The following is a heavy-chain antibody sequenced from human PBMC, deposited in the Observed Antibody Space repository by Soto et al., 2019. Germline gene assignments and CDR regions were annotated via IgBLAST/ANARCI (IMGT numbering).Heavy chain of an antibody. V-gene: IGHV3-30*18. J-gene: IGHJ4*02. D-gene: IGHD3-22*01. CDR3: AKDEGLTYYYDSSGYRFDY. CDR2: ISYDGSNK. CDR1: GFTFSSYG. Sequence: GSLRLSCAASGFTFSSYGMHWVRQAPGKGLEWVAVISYDGSNKYYADSVKGRFTISRDNSKNTLYLQMNSLRAEDTAVYYCAKDEGLTYYYDSSGYRFDYWGQGTLVTVSS.